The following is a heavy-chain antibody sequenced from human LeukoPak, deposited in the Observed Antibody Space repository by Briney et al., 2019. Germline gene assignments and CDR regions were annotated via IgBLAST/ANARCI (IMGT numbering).Heavy chain of an antibody. V-gene: IGHV4-59*01. Sequence: SETLSLTCTVSGGSISSYYWSWIRQPPGKGLGWVGYIYYSGRTNYNPSLKSPVTISVDTSKNQFSLKLSSVTAADTAVYYCARSGYFDWLFDYWGQGTLVTVSS. CDR2: IYYSGRT. CDR3: ARSGYFDWLFDY. J-gene: IGHJ4*02. CDR1: GGSISSYY. D-gene: IGHD3-9*01.